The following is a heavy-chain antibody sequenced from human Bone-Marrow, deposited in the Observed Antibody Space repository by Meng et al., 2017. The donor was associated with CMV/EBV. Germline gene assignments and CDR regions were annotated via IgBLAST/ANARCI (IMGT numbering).Heavy chain of an antibody. Sequence: GESLKISCAASGFTFSSYWMSWVRQAPGKGLEWVANIKQDGSEKYYVDSVKGRFTISRDNAKNSLYLQMNSLRAEDTAVYYCAEILTGGNYGLDVWGQGTTVTVSS. CDR2: IKQDGSEK. CDR1: GFTFSSYW. J-gene: IGHJ6*02. D-gene: IGHD7-27*01. CDR3: AEILTGGNYGLDV. V-gene: IGHV3-7*01.